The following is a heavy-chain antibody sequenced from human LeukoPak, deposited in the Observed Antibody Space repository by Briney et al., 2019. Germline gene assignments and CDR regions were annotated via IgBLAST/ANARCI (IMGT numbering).Heavy chain of an antibody. J-gene: IGHJ4*02. CDR2: ISSGSSIT. Sequence: GGSLRLSCVASGFTFGSYGMNWVRQAPGKGLEWVSYISSGSSITYYADSVKGRFAISRDNDKHSLFLRMDSLRDDDTAVYYCARDGRSLGAFPPRWGQGTVVTVS. CDR1: GFTFGSYG. D-gene: IGHD1-26*01. V-gene: IGHV3-48*02. CDR3: ARDGRSLGAFPPR.